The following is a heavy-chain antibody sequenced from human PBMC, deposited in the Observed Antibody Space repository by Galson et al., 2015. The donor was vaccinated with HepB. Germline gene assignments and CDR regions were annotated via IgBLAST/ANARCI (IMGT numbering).Heavy chain of an antibody. Sequence: SVKVSCKASGYTFTGYHIHWVRQAAGQGLEWMGWINANSGGTNYAQKFQGRVTMTRDTSISTAYMELSRLKSDDTAVYYCARLFPRAEADRYFDLWGRGTLVTVSS. V-gene: IGHV1-2*02. D-gene: IGHD3-10*02. CDR1: GYTFTGYH. J-gene: IGHJ2*01. CDR2: INANSGGT. CDR3: ARLFPRAEADRYFDL.